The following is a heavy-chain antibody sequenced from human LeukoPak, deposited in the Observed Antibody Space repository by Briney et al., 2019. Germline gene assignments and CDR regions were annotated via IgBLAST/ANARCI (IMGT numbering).Heavy chain of an antibody. J-gene: IGHJ6*02. CDR1: GYTFTSYD. D-gene: IGHD2-2*01. CDR2: MNPNSGNT. Sequence: GASVKVSCKASGYTFTSYDINWVRQATGQGLEWMGWMNPNSGNTGYARKFQGRVTMTRNTSISTAYMELSSLRSEDTAVYYCARGVGCSSTSCYVYYYYGMDVWGQGTTVTVSS. CDR3: ARGVGCSSTSCYVYYYYGMDV. V-gene: IGHV1-8*01.